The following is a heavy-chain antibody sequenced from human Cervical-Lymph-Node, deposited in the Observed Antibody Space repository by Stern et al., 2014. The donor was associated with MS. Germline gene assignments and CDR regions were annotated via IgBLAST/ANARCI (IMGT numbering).Heavy chain of an antibody. CDR3: ARVYTAMVNWYFDL. Sequence: QVQLQESGPGLVKPSETLSLTCTVSGGSISSYYWSWIRQPPGKGLEWIGYIYYSGSTNYNPSLKSRVTISVDTSKTQFSLKLSSVTAADTAVYYCARVYTAMVNWYFDLWGRGTLVTVSS. D-gene: IGHD5-18*01. CDR1: GGSISSYY. J-gene: IGHJ2*01. V-gene: IGHV4-59*12. CDR2: IYYSGST.